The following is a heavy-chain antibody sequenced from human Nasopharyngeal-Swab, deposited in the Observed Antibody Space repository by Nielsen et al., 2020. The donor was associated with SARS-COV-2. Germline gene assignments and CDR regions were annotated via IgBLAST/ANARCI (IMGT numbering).Heavy chain of an antibody. J-gene: IGHJ6*03. CDR1: GFTFSDYY. CDR2: ISSSGSTI. Sequence: GESLKISCAASGFTFSDYYMSWIRQAPGKGLEWVSYISSSGSTIYYADSVKGRFTISRDNAKNSLYLQMNSLRAEDTAVYYCARGRGPWGTAVVEYYYMDVWGKGTTVTVSS. D-gene: IGHD6-19*01. V-gene: IGHV3-11*01. CDR3: ARGRGPWGTAVVEYYYMDV.